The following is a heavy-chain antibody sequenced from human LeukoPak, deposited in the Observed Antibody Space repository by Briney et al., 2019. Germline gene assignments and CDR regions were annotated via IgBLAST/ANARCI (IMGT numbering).Heavy chain of an antibody. Sequence: ASVKVSCKASGYTFTSYAMHWVRQAPGQRLEWMGWINAGNGNTKYSQEFQGRVTITRDTSASTAYMELSSLRSEDMAVYYCARSGNYDFWSGPHLFQDWFDPWGQGTLVTVSS. CDR1: GYTFTSYA. J-gene: IGHJ5*02. CDR2: INAGNGNT. V-gene: IGHV1-3*03. D-gene: IGHD3-3*01. CDR3: ARSGNYDFWSGPHLFQDWFDP.